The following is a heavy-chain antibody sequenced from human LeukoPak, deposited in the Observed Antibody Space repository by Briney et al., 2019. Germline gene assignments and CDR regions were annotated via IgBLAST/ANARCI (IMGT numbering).Heavy chain of an antibody. CDR3: ARDHSSSWYGPVDY. D-gene: IGHD6-13*01. J-gene: IGHJ4*02. CDR2: IKQDGSEK. CDR1: GFIISSYW. Sequence: GGSLRLSCAASGFIISSYWMTWVRQAPGKGLEWVANIKQDGSEKNYVDSVKGRFTVSRDNAKNSLYLQMNSLRAEDTAVYYCARDHSSSWYGPVDYWGQGTLVTVSS. V-gene: IGHV3-7*01.